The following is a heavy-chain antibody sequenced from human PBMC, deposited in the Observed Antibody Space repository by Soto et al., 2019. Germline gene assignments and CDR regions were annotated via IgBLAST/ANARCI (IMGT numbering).Heavy chain of an antibody. J-gene: IGHJ4*02. CDR1: GGTFSSYA. Sequence: GASVKVSCKASGGTFSSYAISWVRQAPGQGLEWMGGIIPIFGTANYAQKFQGRVTITADESTSTAYMELSSLRSEDTAVYYCARDPAATYYYESSGYYRTLSYYFDYWGQGTLVTVSS. D-gene: IGHD3-22*01. CDR2: IIPIFGTA. V-gene: IGHV1-69*13. CDR3: ARDPAATYYYESSGYYRTLSYYFDY.